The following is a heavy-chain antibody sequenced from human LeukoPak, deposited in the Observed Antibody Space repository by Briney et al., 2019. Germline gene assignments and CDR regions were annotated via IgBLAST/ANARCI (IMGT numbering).Heavy chain of an antibody. Sequence: PGGSLTLSCAASGFTFNSYPMIWVRQAPGRGLVGVTAISGSGSSTYYADSVKGRFTISRDNSKNTLYLQMNSLRAEDTAVYYCARDRPGRAPLDYWGLGTLVTVS. CDR2: ISGSGSST. CDR1: GFTFNSYP. D-gene: IGHD1-14*01. V-gene: IGHV3-23*01. CDR3: ARDRPGRAPLDY. J-gene: IGHJ4*02.